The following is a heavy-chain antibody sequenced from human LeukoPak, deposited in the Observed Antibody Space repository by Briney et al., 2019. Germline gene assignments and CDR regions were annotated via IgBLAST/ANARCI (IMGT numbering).Heavy chain of an antibody. J-gene: IGHJ4*02. V-gene: IGHV4-59*01. CDR2: IYYSGST. Sequence: PSETLSLTCTVSGGSISSFYWSWIRQPPGKGLEWIGYIYYSGSTKYNPSLKSRVTISVDTSKNQFSLKLTSVTAADTAVYYCARGGGNCGGDCYALGYWGQGTRVAVSS. D-gene: IGHD2-21*02. CDR1: GGSISSFY. CDR3: ARGGGNCGGDCYALGY.